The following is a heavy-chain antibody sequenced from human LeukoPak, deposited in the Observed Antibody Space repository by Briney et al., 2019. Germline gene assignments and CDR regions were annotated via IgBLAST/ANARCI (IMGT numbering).Heavy chain of an antibody. Sequence: GGSLRLSCAASGFTFSSYAMSWVRQAPGKGLEWVSAISGSGGSTYYADSVKGRFTISRDNAKNSLYLQMNSLRAEDTAVYYCARDSMYSGYDLDYWGQGTLVTVSS. CDR2: ISGSGGST. CDR1: GFTFSSYA. D-gene: IGHD5-12*01. CDR3: ARDSMYSGYDLDY. V-gene: IGHV3-23*01. J-gene: IGHJ4*02.